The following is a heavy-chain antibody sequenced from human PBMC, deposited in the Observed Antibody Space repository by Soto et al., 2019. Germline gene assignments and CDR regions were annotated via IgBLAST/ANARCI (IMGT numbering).Heavy chain of an antibody. D-gene: IGHD3-22*01. CDR3: ARDFYYDSSGPFGSFDI. J-gene: IGHJ3*02. Sequence: GGSLRLSCAASGSTFSSYSMNWVRQAPGKGLEWVSSISSSSSYIYYADSVKGRFTISRDNAKNSLYLQMNSLRAEDTAVYYCARDFYYDSSGPFGSFDIWGQGTMVTVSS. V-gene: IGHV3-21*01. CDR1: GSTFSSYS. CDR2: ISSSSSYI.